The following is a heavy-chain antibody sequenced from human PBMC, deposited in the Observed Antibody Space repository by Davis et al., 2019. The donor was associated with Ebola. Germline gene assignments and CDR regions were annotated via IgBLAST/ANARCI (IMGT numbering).Heavy chain of an antibody. V-gene: IGHV3-33*01. J-gene: IGHJ4*02. Sequence: PGGSLRLSCATSGFTFLNYAMTWVRQAPGKGLEWVAVIWYDGSNKYYADSVKGRFTISRDNSKNTLYLQMNSLRAEDTAVYYCARDVLGYSYGYALIGYWGQGTLVTVSS. CDR2: IWYDGSNK. CDR1: GFTFLNYA. D-gene: IGHD5-18*01. CDR3: ARDVLGYSYGYALIGY.